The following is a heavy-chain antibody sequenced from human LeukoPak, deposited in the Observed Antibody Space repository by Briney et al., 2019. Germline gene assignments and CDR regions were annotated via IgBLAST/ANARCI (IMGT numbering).Heavy chain of an antibody. CDR2: IIPILGIA. CDR3: ARETYSSSTPRKNWFDP. J-gene: IGHJ5*02. D-gene: IGHD6-6*01. V-gene: IGHV1-69*04. Sequence: SVKVSCKASGGTFSSYAISWVRQAPGQGLVWMGRIIPILGIANYAQKFQGRVTITADKSTSTAYMELSSLRSEDTAVYYCARETYSSSTPRKNWFDPWGQGTLVTVSS. CDR1: GGTFSSYA.